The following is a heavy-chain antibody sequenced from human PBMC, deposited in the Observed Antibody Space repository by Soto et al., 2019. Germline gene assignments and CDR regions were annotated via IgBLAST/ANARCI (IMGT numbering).Heavy chain of an antibody. CDR3: AKLYSYYDFWSGYYVRPKNFDY. J-gene: IGHJ4*02. D-gene: IGHD3-3*01. CDR2: ISYDGSNK. V-gene: IGHV3-30*18. Sequence: AGGSLRLSCAASGFTFSSYGMHWVRQAPGKGLEWVAVISYDGSNKYYADSVKGRFTISRDNSKNTLYLQMNSLRAEDTAVYYCAKLYSYYDFWSGYYVRPKNFDYWGQGTLVTVSS. CDR1: GFTFSSYG.